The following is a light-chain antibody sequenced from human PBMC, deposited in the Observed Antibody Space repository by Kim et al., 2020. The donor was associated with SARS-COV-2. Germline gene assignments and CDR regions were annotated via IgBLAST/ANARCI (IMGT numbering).Light chain of an antibody. Sequence: DIQMTQFPSTLPASVGDRVTITCRTSQGTHIWLAWYQQKPGKAPKLLINDASCLERGVPSRFSGSGSGTEFTLTIASLQPDDFATYYCQQCRTFPYTFGRGTKLEI. V-gene: IGKV1-5*01. CDR2: DAS. J-gene: IGKJ2*01. CDR3: QQCRTFPYT. CDR1: QGTHIW.